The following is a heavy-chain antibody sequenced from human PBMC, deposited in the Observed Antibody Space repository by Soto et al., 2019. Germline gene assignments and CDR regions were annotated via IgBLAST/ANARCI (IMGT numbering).Heavy chain of an antibody. Sequence: RASVKVSCKASGYTFSGYYIHWLRQAPGQGLEWMGWINPNSGGTNYAQKFQGRVTVTRDTPTSTAYMELSRLTSDDTAVYYCARISVAGPYYYDMDVWGQGTTVTVSS. CDR3: ARISVAGPYYYDMDV. CDR1: GYTFSGYY. J-gene: IGHJ6*02. CDR2: INPNSGGT. D-gene: IGHD6-19*01. V-gene: IGHV1-2*02.